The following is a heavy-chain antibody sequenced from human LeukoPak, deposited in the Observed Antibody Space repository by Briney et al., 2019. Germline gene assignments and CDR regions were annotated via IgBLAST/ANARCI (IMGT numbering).Heavy chain of an antibody. Sequence: ASVKVSCKASGYTFTGYYMHWVRQAPGQGLEWMGWIKPDSGGTNYAQKFLGRVTVTRDTSISTAYMELTRLRSDDTAVYYCVRSWSNSLDPWGQGTLVTVSS. J-gene: IGHJ5*02. CDR1: GYTFTGYY. V-gene: IGHV1-2*02. CDR3: VRSWSNSLDP. CDR2: IKPDSGGT.